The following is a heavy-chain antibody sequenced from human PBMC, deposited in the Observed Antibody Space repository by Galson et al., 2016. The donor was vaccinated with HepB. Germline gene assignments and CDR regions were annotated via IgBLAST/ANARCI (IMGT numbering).Heavy chain of an antibody. J-gene: IGHJ6*01. CDR3: ARGYNWNFVMDV. V-gene: IGHV6-1*01. D-gene: IGHD1-1*01. CDR2: TFYGSNWYN. Sequence: CAISGDSVSSNSAAWNWIRQSPSRGLEWLGRTFYGSNWYNDYAVSVKSRLSIKPDTSKNQFSLHLNSVTPEDTAVYYCARGYNWNFVMDVWGQGTTVTVSA. CDR1: GDSVSSNSAA.